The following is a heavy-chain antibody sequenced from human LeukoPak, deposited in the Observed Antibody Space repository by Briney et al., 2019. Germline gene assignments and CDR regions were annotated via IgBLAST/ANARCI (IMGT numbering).Heavy chain of an antibody. CDR3: ARDPAGSGSSFFDY. Sequence: GGSLRLSCAASGFTFSSYAMHWVRQAPGKGLEWVAVISYDGSNKYYADSVKGRFTISRDNSKNTLYLQMNSLRAEDTAVYYCARDPAGSGSSFFDYWGQGTLVTVSS. J-gene: IGHJ4*02. D-gene: IGHD3-22*01. CDR1: GFTFSSYA. CDR2: ISYDGSNK. V-gene: IGHV3-30*04.